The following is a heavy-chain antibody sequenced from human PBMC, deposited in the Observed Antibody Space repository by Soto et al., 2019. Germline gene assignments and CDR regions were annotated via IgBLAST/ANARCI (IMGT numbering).Heavy chain of an antibody. CDR2: MYHSGST. V-gene: IGHV4-30-2*01. D-gene: IGHD5-18*01. J-gene: IGHJ5*02. Sequence: SETLSLTCAVSGVSISSGGYSWSWIRQPPGKGLEWIGYMYHSGSTYYNPSLKSRVTISIDRSKNQFSLKLSSVTAADTAVYYCARAGYSYGNWFDPWGQGTLVTVSS. CDR3: ARAGYSYGNWFDP. CDR1: GVSISSGGYS.